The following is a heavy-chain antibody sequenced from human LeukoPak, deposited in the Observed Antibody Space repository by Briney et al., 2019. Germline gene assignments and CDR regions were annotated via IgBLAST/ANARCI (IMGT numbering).Heavy chain of an antibody. V-gene: IGHV4-59*02. CDR2: MQSTGNS. Sequence: SETLSLTCTVSGGSVSTYHWNWIRKSPGKGLEWIGYMQSTGNSNYNPSLKSRVTMSVDMSRNQIVLNLSSVTAADTAVYFCARDKQHSYGRYFDHWGQGTLVTVSS. D-gene: IGHD5-18*01. CDR3: ARDKQHSYGRYFDH. J-gene: IGHJ4*02. CDR1: GGSVSTYH.